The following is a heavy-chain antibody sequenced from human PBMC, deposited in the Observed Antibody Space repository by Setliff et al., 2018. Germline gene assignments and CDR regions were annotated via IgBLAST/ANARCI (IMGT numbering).Heavy chain of an antibody. CDR3: ARGPWKHSAYYYYYYMDV. D-gene: IGHD1-1*01. Sequence: GGSLRLSCAASGFTVSTNYMTWVRQAPGKGLVWVSRINSDGSSTSYADSVKGRFTISRDNAKNTLYLQMNSLRAEDTAVYYCARGPWKHSAYYYYYYMDVWGKGTTVTVSS. J-gene: IGHJ6*03. CDR2: INSDGSST. CDR1: GFTVSTNY. V-gene: IGHV3-74*01.